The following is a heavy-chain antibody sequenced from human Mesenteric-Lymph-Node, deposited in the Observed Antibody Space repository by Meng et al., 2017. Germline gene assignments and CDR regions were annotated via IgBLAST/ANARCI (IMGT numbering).Heavy chain of an antibody. V-gene: IGHV1-18*01. D-gene: IGHD6-6*01. Sequence: ASVKVSCKASGYTFTSYGISWVRQAPGQGLEWMGWISAYNGNTNYAQKLQGRVTMTRNTSISTAYMDLSSLRSEDTAVYYCARVRAVTYSSSTGDYYYGMDVWGQGTTVTVSS. CDR3: ARVRAVTYSSSTGDYYYGMDV. CDR1: GYTFTSYG. J-gene: IGHJ6*02. CDR2: ISAYNGNT.